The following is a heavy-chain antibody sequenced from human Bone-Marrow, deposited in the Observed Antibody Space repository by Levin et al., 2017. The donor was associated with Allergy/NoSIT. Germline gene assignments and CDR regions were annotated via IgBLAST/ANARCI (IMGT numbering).Heavy chain of an antibody. CDR3: TRDFDS. CDR1: GDSVSSNTGS. J-gene: IGHJ4*02. CDR2: TYYRSRWYN. V-gene: IGHV6-1*01. Sequence: SETLSLTCAISGDSVSSNTGSWNWVRQSPSRGLEWLGRTYYRSRWYNDSALSVKSRITIDPDTSKNQFSLQLTSVTPDDTAVYFCTRDFDSWGQGTLVTVSS.